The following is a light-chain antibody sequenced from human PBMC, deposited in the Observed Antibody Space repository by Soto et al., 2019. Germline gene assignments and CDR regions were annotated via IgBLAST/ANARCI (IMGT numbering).Light chain of an antibody. Sequence: QSALTQPASVSGSPGQSITISCTGTSSDVGGYNYVSWYQQNPGKAPKLMIYEVSNRPSGVSNRFSGSKSGNTASLTISGLQAEDEADYYCSSYTSSSTYVFGPGTKVTVL. V-gene: IGLV2-14*01. J-gene: IGLJ1*01. CDR1: SSDVGGYNY. CDR3: SSYTSSSTYV. CDR2: EVS.